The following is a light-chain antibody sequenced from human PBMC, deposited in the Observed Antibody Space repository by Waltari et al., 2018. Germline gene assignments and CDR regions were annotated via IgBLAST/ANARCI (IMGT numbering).Light chain of an antibody. CDR1: ALPKQY. J-gene: IGLJ2*01. CDR3: QSADSTSTHVV. Sequence: SYELTQPPSVSVSPGQTATITCSGDALPKQYAFWYQQKPGQAPGRVTYKDTERPSGIPDRFSGSTSGTTVTLTISGVQAEDEADYYCQSADSTSTHVVFGGGTKLTVL. CDR2: KDT. V-gene: IGLV3-25*03.